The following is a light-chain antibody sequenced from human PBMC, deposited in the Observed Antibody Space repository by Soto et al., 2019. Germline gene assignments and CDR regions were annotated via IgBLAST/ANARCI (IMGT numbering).Light chain of an antibody. V-gene: IGKV3-20*01. CDR3: QQYGSSPFT. J-gene: IGKJ4*01. CDR2: GAS. CDR1: QSVSSNS. Sequence: DIVLTQSPGTLSLSPGERATLSCRASQSVSSNSLAWYQQKPGQAPRLLIYGASSRATGIPGSFSGSGSGTDFTLTISRLDPEDFAVYYCQQYGSSPFTFGGGTKVESK.